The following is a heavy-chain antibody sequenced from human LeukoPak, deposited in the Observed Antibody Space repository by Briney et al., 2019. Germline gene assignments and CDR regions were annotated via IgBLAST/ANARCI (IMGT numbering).Heavy chain of an antibody. CDR1: GGSLSGYY. CDR2: INHSGST. Sequence: SETLSLTCAVYGGSLSGYYWSWIRQPPGKGLEWIGEINHSGSTNYNPSLKSRVTISVDTSKNQFSLKLSSVTAADTAVYYCARGHRWARLDYWGQGTLVTVSS. J-gene: IGHJ4*02. V-gene: IGHV4-34*01. D-gene: IGHD4-23*01. CDR3: ARGHRWARLDY.